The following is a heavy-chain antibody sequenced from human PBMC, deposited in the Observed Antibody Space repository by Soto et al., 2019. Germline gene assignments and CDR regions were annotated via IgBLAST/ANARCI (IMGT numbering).Heavy chain of an antibody. D-gene: IGHD1-26*01. V-gene: IGHV4-30-4*01. Sequence: SETLSLTCSVSGSSISSGDYYWSWIRQPPGTALKWIGYLYYTGRTYYNPSLESRLTISIDASQNQFSQKLSAVTAAYTAVYYCARVVTRTGSTEKYLSYFGLDGWRQGTTVTV. CDR1: GSSISSGDYY. J-gene: IGHJ6*02. CDR3: ARVVTRTGSTEKYLSYFGLDG. CDR2: LYYTGRT.